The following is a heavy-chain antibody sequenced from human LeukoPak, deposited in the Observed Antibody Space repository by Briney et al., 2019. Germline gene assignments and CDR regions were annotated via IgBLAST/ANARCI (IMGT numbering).Heavy chain of an antibody. CDR2: IIPILGIA. D-gene: IGHD3-9*01. Sequence: SVKVSCKASGGTFSSYAISWVRQAPGQGLEWMGRIIPILGIANYAQKFQGRVTITADKSTSTAYMELRSLRSDDTAVYYCARVDDYDILTGYYKAYFDYWGQGTLVTVSS. J-gene: IGHJ4*02. V-gene: IGHV1-69*04. CDR1: GGTFSSYA. CDR3: ARVDDYDILTGYYKAYFDY.